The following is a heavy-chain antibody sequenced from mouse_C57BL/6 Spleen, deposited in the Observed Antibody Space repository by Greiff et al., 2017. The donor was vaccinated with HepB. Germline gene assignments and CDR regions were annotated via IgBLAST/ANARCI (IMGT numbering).Heavy chain of an antibody. J-gene: IGHJ2*01. V-gene: IGHV7-3*01. Sequence: DVKLVESGGGLVQPGGSLSLSCAASGFTFTDYYMSWVRQPPGKALEWLGFIRNKANGYTTEYSASVKGRFTISRDNYQSILYLQMNALRAEDSATYYCARLSNYYFDYWGQGTTLTVSS. D-gene: IGHD2-5*01. CDR1: GFTFTDYY. CDR2: IRNKANGYTT. CDR3: ARLSNYYFDY.